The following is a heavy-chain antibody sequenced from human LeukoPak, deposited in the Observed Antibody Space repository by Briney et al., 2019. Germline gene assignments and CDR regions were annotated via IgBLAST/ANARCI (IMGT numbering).Heavy chain of an antibody. CDR3: ARAGGYCSSSTCYLAYYFDY. J-gene: IGHJ4*02. Sequence: ASVKVSCKTSGYPVTNSYMHWVRQAPGQGLEWMGIINPSSGSTNYAQKFQGRVTMTRDMSTSTVYMELGSLRSEDTAVYYCARAGGYCSSSTCYLAYYFDYWGQGTLVTVSS. V-gene: IGHV1-46*01. CDR2: INPSSGST. CDR1: GYPVTNSY. D-gene: IGHD2-2*01.